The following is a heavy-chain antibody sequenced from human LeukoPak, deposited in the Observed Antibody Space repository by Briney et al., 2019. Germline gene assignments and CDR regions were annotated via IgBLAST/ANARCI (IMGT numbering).Heavy chain of an antibody. CDR3: ARVRGYSYGYYFDY. J-gene: IGHJ4*02. CDR2: ISHDGST. D-gene: IGHD5-18*01. V-gene: IGHV4-38-2*02. CDR1: GYSISSGYF. Sequence: PSETLSLTCTVSGYSISSGYFWGWIRQPPGKGLEWIGTISHDGSTYYNPSLKSRVTISVDTSKNQFSLKLSSVTAADTAVYYCARVRGYSYGYYFDYWGQGTLVTVSS.